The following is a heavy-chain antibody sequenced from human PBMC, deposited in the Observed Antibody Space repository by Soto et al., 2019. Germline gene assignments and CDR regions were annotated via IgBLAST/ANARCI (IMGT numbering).Heavy chain of an antibody. Sequence: EVLLVESGGGLVQPGGSLRLSCAASGFTLSHSWMNWVGRTPGKGLEWVANINPDGSNQYYVDSVKGRFTISKDNAKNSLYLQMDSLRGEDTAIYHCTRVATGGTPDNWGQGTLVTVSS. CDR3: TRVATGGTPDN. D-gene: IGHD3-16*01. J-gene: IGHJ4*02. V-gene: IGHV3-7*01. CDR2: INPDGSNQ. CDR1: GFTLSHSW.